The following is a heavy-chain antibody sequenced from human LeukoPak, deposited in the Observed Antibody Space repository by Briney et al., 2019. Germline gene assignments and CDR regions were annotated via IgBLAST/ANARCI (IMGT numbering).Heavy chain of an antibody. D-gene: IGHD6-13*01. CDR2: LNHSGST. J-gene: IGHJ4*02. V-gene: IGHV4-34*01. CDR3: GSISVIGIAAAGNNY. Sequence: SETLSLTRAVYGGSFSGYYWSWLRPPPGKGLEWIGELNHSGSTNSNPSLNSRVTISVDTSNNQFSLKLSSVTAAAAVVYYCGSISVIGIAAAGNNYWGQETLVTVSS. CDR1: GGSFSGYY.